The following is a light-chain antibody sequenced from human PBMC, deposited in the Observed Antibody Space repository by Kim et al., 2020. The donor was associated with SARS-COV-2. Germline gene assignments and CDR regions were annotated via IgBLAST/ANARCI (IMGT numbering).Light chain of an antibody. Sequence: ELTQPPSASGTPGQRVTISCSGSTSNIGTNAVNWYQQLPGTAPKLLIYSNDHRPSGVPDRFSGSKSGTSASLAISGLQSEDEADYYCSAWDDSLNGVIFGGGTQLTVL. V-gene: IGLV1-44*01. CDR3: SAWDDSLNGVI. CDR2: SND. CDR1: TSNIGTNA. J-gene: IGLJ2*01.